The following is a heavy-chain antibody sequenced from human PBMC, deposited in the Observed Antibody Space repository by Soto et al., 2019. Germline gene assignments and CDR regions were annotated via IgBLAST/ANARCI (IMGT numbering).Heavy chain of an antibody. J-gene: IGHJ6*02. Sequence: GGSLRLSCAASGFTFSSYAMSWVRQAPGKGPEWVSAISGSGGSTYYADSVKGRFTISRDNSKNTLYLQMNSLRAEDTAVYYCARRTDLPGYYYYGMDVWGQGTTVTVSS. CDR2: ISGSGGST. CDR3: ARRTDLPGYYYYGMDV. V-gene: IGHV3-23*01. CDR1: GFTFSSYA.